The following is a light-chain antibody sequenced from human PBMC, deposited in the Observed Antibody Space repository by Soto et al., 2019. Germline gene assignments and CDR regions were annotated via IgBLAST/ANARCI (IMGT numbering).Light chain of an antibody. CDR3: SSYTSSSTLYV. V-gene: IGLV2-14*01. CDR2: DVS. CDR1: SSDVGGYNY. J-gene: IGLJ1*01. Sequence: QSALTQPASVSGSPGQSITISCTGSSSDVGGYNYVPWYQQHPGKAHKLMIYDVSNRPSGVSNRFSGSKSGNTASLTITGLQAEDEADYYCSSYTSSSTLYVFGTGTKVTV.